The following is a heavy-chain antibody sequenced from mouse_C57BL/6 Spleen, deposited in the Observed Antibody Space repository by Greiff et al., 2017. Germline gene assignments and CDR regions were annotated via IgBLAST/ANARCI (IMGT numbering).Heavy chain of an antibody. Sequence: EVKVVESGGGLVKPGGSLKLSCAASGFTFSDYGMHWVRQAPEKGLEWVAYISSGSSTIYYADTVKGRFTLSKDNAKNTLFLQMTSLRSEDTALSYCARPYYVGYFDYWGQGTTLTVSS. J-gene: IGHJ2*01. CDR2: ISSGSSTI. CDR3: ARPYYVGYFDY. V-gene: IGHV5-17*01. CDR1: GFTFSDYG. D-gene: IGHD2-10*01.